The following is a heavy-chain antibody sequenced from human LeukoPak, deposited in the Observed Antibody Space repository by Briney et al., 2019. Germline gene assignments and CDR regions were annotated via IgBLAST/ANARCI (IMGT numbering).Heavy chain of an antibody. CDR3: ARGGGYSYGYDY. J-gene: IGHJ4*02. D-gene: IGHD5-18*01. CDR1: GGTFSSYA. Sequence: SVKVSCKXSGGTFSSYAISWVRQAPGQGLERMGGIIPIFGTANYAQKFQGRVTITTDESTSTAYMELCRLRSDDTAVYYCARGGGYSYGYDYWGQGTLVTVSS. CDR2: IIPIFGTA. V-gene: IGHV1-69*05.